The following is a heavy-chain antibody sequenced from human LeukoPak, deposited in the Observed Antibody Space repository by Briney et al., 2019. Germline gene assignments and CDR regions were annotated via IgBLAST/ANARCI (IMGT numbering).Heavy chain of an antibody. CDR2: IWYDGSNK. CDR1: GFTFSSYG. D-gene: IGHD6-19*01. J-gene: IGHJ5*02. V-gene: IGHV3-33*06. Sequence: PGGSLRLSCAASGFTFSSYGMHWVRQAPGKGLEWVAVIWYDGSNKYYADSVKGRFTISRGNSKNTPYLQMNSLRAEDTAVYYCAKASLAVAGIFDPWGQGTLVTVSS. CDR3: AKASLAVAGIFDP.